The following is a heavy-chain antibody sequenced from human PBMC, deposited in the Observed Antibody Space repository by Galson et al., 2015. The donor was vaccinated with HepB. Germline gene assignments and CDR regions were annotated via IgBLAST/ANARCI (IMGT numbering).Heavy chain of an antibody. D-gene: IGHD3-10*01. Sequence: SLRLSCAASGFTFNDYAMHWLRQAPGGGLEWVSGINYNSKRIAYADSVKGRFTISRDNARNSLYLQMNSLRPEDTALYYCAKDCRHLSETYYSAFDIWGLGTMVHVSS. V-gene: IGHV3-9*01. CDR3: AKDCRHLSETYYSAFDI. CDR1: GFTFNDYA. J-gene: IGHJ3*02. CDR2: INYNSKRI.